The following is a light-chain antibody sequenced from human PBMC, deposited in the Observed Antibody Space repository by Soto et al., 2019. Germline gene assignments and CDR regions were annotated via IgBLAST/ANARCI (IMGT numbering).Light chain of an antibody. J-gene: IGKJ4*02. CDR2: DAS. V-gene: IGKV3-11*01. Sequence: EIVLTQSPATLSLSPGERATLSCRASQGVSSYLAWYQQKPGQAPRLLIYDASNMSTGIPARFSGSGSGTEYTPAISSLEPEDVAVNYYQQRNNWPPVTFGGGTKVEIK. CDR3: QQRNNWPPVT. CDR1: QGVSSY.